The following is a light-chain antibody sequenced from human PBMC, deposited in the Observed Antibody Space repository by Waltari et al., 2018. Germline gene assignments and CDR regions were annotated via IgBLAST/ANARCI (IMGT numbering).Light chain of an antibody. CDR3: HQHDRSPGS. CDR2: GAS. Sequence: EIVLTQSPGTLSLSPGERATLSCSASQSVDSNYLAWHQQKPGQAPRLLIYGASNRATGIPDRFSGSGSGTDFTLTISRLEPEDFAVYYCHQHDRSPGSFGQGTKVEMK. CDR1: QSVDSNY. J-gene: IGKJ1*01. V-gene: IGKV3-20*01.